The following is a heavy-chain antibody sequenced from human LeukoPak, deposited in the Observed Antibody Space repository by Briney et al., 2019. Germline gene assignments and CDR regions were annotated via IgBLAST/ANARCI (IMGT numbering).Heavy chain of an antibody. Sequence: GGSLRLSCAASGLDYRACEMNWARQAPGKGLEWVAYFAGSDTTTYYADSVKGRFTISRDNARNSLYLQMNSLRAEATALYYCTTLGYHLDSWGQGTLVTVSS. J-gene: IGHJ4*02. D-gene: IGHD3-22*01. CDR2: FAGSDTTT. V-gene: IGHV3-48*03. CDR1: GLDYRACE. CDR3: TTLGYHLDS.